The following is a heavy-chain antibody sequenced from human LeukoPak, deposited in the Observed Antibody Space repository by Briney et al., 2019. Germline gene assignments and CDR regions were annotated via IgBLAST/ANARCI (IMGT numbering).Heavy chain of an antibody. J-gene: IGHJ3*02. Sequence: PGGSLRLSCAASGFAFSDFYMSWIRQAPGKGLEWVSYISSSGSTIYYADSVKGRLTISRDNAKNSLYLQMNSPRAEDTAVYYCASDVDNWNDTPAFDIWGQGTMVTVSS. CDR2: ISSSGSTI. D-gene: IGHD1-20*01. CDR3: ASDVDNWNDTPAFDI. CDR1: GFAFSDFY. V-gene: IGHV3-11*04.